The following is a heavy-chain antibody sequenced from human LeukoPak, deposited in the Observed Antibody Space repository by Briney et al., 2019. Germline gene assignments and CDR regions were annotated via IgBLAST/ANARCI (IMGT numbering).Heavy chain of an antibody. V-gene: IGHV1-69*06. CDR1: GYTFTDYN. D-gene: IGHD3-16*01. CDR3: ARGVMITFGAVDYYFDY. CDR2: IIPIFGTA. Sequence: SVKVSCKTSGYTFTDYNVYWVRQAPGQGLEWMGGIIPIFGTANYAQKFQGRVTITADKSTSTAYMELSSLRSEDTAVYYCARGVMITFGAVDYYFDYWGQGTLVTVSS. J-gene: IGHJ4*02.